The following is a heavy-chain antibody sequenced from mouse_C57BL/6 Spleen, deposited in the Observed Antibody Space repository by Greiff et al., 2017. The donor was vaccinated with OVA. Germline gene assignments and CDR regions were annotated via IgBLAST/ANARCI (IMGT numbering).Heavy chain of an antibody. D-gene: IGHD1-1*01. CDR2: ISDGGSYT. J-gene: IGHJ2*01. CDR3: ARDPYYGSSPYYFDY. CDR1: GFTFSSYA. V-gene: IGHV5-4*01. Sequence: EVQVVESGGGLVKPGGSLKLSCAASGFTFSSYAMSWVRQTPEKRLEWVATISDGGSYTYYPDNVKGRFTISRDNAKNNLYLQMSHLKSEDTAMYYCARDPYYGSSPYYFDYWGQGTTLTVSS.